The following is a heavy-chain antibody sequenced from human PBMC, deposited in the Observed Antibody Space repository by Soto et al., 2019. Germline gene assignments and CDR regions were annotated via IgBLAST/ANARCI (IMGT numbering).Heavy chain of an antibody. CDR3: ARGGNIVATIQYYYYYYGMDV. CDR1: GYTFTSYD. D-gene: IGHD5-12*01. J-gene: IGHJ6*02. V-gene: IGHV1-2*04. Sequence: GSSVKVSCKASGYTFTSYDINWVRQAPGQGLEWLGWINPNSGGTNYAQKFQGWVTMTRDTSISTAYMELSRLRSDDTAVYYCARGGNIVATIQYYYYYYGMDVWG. CDR2: INPNSGGT.